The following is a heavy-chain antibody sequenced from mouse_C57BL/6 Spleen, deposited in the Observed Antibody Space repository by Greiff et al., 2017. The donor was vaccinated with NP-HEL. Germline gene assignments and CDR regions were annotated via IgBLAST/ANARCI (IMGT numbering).Heavy chain of an antibody. CDR1: GYSFTGYY. J-gene: IGHJ3*01. V-gene: IGHV1-42*01. Sequence: EVQRVESGPELVKPGASVKISCKASGYSFTGYYMNWVKQSPEKSLEWIGEINPSTGGTTYNQKFKAKATLTVDKSSSTAYMQLKSLTSEDSAVYYCARSQKAWFAYWGQGTLVTVSA. CDR2: INPSTGGT. CDR3: ARSQKAWFAY.